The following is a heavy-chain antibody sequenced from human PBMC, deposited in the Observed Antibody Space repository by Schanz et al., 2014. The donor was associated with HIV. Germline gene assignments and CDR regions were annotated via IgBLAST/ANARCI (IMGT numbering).Heavy chain of an antibody. CDR1: GFRFRSYW. CDR2: IKEDGIEK. J-gene: IGHJ4*02. CDR3: AKSNGGDTAVVQYYFDY. V-gene: IGHV3-7*01. Sequence: DVQLVESGGSLVQPGGSLRLSCAASGFRFRSYWMSWVRQAPGKGLEWVANIKEDGIEKYYGDSVKGRFTISRDNAKNSLYLNMYSLRAEDTAVYFCAKSNGGDTAVVQYYFDYWGQGTLVSVSP. D-gene: IGHD5-18*01.